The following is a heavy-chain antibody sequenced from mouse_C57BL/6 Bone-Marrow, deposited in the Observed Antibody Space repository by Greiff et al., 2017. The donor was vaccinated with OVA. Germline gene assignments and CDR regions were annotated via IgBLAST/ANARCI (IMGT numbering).Heavy chain of an antibody. V-gene: IGHV5-16*01. CDR1: GFTFSDYY. Sequence: EVMLVESEGGLVQPGSSMKLSCTASGFTFSDYYMAWVRQVPEKGLEWVANINYDGSSTYYLDSLKSRFIISRDNAKNILYLQMSSLKSEDTATYYCARDPLYGSYWYFDVWGTGTTVTVSS. CDR3: ARDPLYGSYWYFDV. CDR2: INYDGSST. D-gene: IGHD1-1*01. J-gene: IGHJ1*03.